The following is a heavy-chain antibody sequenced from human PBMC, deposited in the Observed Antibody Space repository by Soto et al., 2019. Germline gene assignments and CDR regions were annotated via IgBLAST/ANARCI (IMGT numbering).Heavy chain of an antibody. Sequence: LSLTCAVSGGSISSCGYSWSWIRQPPGKGLEWIGYIYHSGSTYYNPSLKSRVTISVDRSKNQFSLKLSSVTAADTAVYYCARGGKYYYDSSGYPPGYGMDVWGQGTTVTVSS. CDR2: IYHSGST. V-gene: IGHV4-30-2*01. CDR3: ARGGKYYYDSSGYPPGYGMDV. J-gene: IGHJ6*02. CDR1: GGSISSCGYS. D-gene: IGHD3-22*01.